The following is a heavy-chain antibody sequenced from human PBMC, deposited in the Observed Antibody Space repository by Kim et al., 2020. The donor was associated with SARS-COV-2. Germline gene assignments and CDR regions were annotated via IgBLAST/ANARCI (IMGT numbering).Heavy chain of an antibody. CDR1: GYTFTSYA. CDR2: INTNPGNP. D-gene: IGHD6-6*01. Sequence: ASVKVSCKASGYTFTSYAMNWMRQAPGNGLEWMGWINTNPGNPTFPQGSTGRFVSPLDTSVSPAYLQISSLKAEDTAVYYCARDAAPKSSYYYYYYMDVWGKGSTVTVSS. J-gene: IGHJ6*03. V-gene: IGHV7-4-1*02. CDR3: ARDAAPKSSYYYYYYMDV.